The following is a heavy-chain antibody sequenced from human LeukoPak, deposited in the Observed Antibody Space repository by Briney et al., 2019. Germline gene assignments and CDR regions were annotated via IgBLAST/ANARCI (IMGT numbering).Heavy chain of an antibody. Sequence: ASVKVSCKTSGYTFTAYYMHWVRQAPRQGLEWMGWINPNSDFTNFAQNFQGRVTMTSDTPIGTAYMELSRLRSDDTAVYYCARAISAGSPITASDCWGQGTLVTVSS. V-gene: IGHV1-2*02. CDR2: INPNSDFT. J-gene: IGHJ4*02. D-gene: IGHD2-15*01. CDR3: ARAISAGSPITASDC. CDR1: GYTFTAYY.